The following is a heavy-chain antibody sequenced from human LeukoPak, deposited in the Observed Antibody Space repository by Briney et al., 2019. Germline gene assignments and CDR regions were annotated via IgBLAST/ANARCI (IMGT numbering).Heavy chain of an antibody. CDR3: ARANTASGYDVWSGNPSHVAFDI. CDR2: IYYSGST. D-gene: IGHD3-3*01. Sequence: PSETLSLTCTVSGGSISSSSYYWGWIRQPPGKGLEWIGSIYYSGSTYYNPSLKSRVTISVDTSKNQFSLKLSSVTAADTPVYYCARANTASGYDVWSGNPSHVAFDIWGQGTMVTVSS. CDR1: GGSISSSSYY. V-gene: IGHV4-39*01. J-gene: IGHJ3*02.